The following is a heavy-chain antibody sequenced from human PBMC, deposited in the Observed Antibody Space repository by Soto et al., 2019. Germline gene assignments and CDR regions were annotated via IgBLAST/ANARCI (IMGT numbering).Heavy chain of an antibody. Sequence: QGQLVQSGGEVKKPGASVKVSCKASGYTFTRYGISWVRQAPGQGLEWMGWISGYNGDTKYAQKFQGRGTMTVDTSTTTAYRELRSLTSDDRAVYYCAKNGQPPYYYYGMDVWGQGTTVTVSS. CDR1: GYTFTRYG. J-gene: IGHJ6*02. V-gene: IGHV1-18*01. D-gene: IGHD2-8*01. CDR3: AKNGQPPYYYYGMDV. CDR2: ISGYNGDT.